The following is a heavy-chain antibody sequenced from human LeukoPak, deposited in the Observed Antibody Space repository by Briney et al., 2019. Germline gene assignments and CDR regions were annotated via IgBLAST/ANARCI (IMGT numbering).Heavy chain of an antibody. CDR3: ASSSWYGNWFDP. J-gene: IGHJ5*02. V-gene: IGHV4-61*05. CDR2: IYYTGST. D-gene: IGHD6-13*01. CDR1: GGSITISNYY. Sequence: SETLSLTCTVSGGSITISNYYWGWIRQPPGKGLGWIGYIYYTGSTNYNPSLKSRVTISVDTSKNQFSLELSSVTAADTAVYYCASSSWYGNWFDPWGQGTLVTVSS.